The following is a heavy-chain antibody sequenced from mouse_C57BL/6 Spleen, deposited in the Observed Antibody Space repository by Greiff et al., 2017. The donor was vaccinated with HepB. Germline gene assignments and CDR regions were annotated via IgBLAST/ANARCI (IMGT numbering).Heavy chain of an antibody. CDR1: GYTFTGYW. V-gene: IGHV1-9*01. J-gene: IGHJ3*01. D-gene: IGHD2-4*01. Sequence: VKLVESGAELMKPGASVKLSCKATGYTFTGYWIEWVKQRPGHGLEWIGEILPGSGSTNYNEKFKGKATFTADTSSNTAYMQLSSLTTEDSAIYYCAKREGSYDYPWFAYWGQGTLVTVSA. CDR2: ILPGSGST. CDR3: AKREGSYDYPWFAY.